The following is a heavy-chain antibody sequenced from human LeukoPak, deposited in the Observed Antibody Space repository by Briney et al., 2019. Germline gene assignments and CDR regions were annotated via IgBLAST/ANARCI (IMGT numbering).Heavy chain of an antibody. CDR3: ARDNYYYDSSGYYHFDY. CDR2: ISSSSSYI. CDR1: GFTFSSST. D-gene: IGHD3-22*01. J-gene: IGHJ4*02. V-gene: IGHV3-21*01. Sequence: GGSPRLSCVASGFTFSSSTMNWVRQAPGKGLEWVSSISSSSSYIYYADSVKGRFTISRDNAKNSLYLQMNSLRAEDTAVYYCARDNYYYDSSGYYHFDYWGQGTLVTVSS.